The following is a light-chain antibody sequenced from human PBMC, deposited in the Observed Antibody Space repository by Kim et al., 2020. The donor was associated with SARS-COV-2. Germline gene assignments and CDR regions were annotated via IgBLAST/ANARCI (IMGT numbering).Light chain of an antibody. CDR1: SSNIGSNT. CDR2: SNN. J-gene: IGLJ1*01. Sequence: ELTQPPSASGTPGQRVTISCSGSSSNIGSNTVNWYQQLPGTAPKLLIYSNNQRPSGVPDRFSGSKSGTSASLANSGLQSEDEADYYCAAWDDSLNAHYVFGTGNKVTVL. V-gene: IGLV1-44*01. CDR3: AAWDDSLNAHYV.